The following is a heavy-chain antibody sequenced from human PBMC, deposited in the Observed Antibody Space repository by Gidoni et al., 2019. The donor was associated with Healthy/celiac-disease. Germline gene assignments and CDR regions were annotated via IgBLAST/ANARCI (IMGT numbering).Heavy chain of an antibody. D-gene: IGHD1-26*01. V-gene: IGHV1-2*06. CDR2: INPNSGGT. CDR3: ARDRAPRAYSGSYPSDY. J-gene: IGHJ4*02. Sequence: QVQLVQSGAEGKKPGASVKVACTAAGYTFAGSYMHWVRQAPRRGLEWMGRINPNSGGTNYAQKFQGRFTMTRDTSISTAYMELSRLRSDDTAVYYCARDRAPRAYSGSYPSDYWGQGTLVTVSS. CDR1: GYTFAGSY.